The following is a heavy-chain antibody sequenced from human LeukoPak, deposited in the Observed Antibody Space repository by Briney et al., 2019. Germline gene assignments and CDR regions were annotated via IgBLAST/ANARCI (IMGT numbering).Heavy chain of an antibody. V-gene: IGHV4-34*01. CDR3: AKGQYQPRFDP. CDR1: GGSFSGYY. Sequence: SETLSLTCAVYGGSFSGYYWSWIRQSPGKGLEWIGEINHSGSTNYNPSLTSRVTISVGTSKNQFSLKLTSVTAADTAVYCAKGQYQPRFDPWGQGTLVTVSS. D-gene: IGHD2-2*01. CDR2: INHSGST. J-gene: IGHJ5*02.